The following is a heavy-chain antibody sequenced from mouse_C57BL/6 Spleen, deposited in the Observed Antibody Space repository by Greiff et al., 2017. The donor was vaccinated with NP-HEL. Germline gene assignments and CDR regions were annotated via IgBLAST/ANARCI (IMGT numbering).Heavy chain of an antibody. CDR1: GYTFTGYW. CDR2: ILPGSGST. J-gene: IGHJ2*01. V-gene: IGHV1-9*01. Sequence: VQLQQSGAELMKPGASVKLSCKATGYTFTGYWIEWVKQRPGHGLEWIGEILPGSGSTNYNEKFKGKATFTADTSSNPASMQLRSLTTEDSAIYYCARKEGEGGYYFDYWGQGTTLTVSS. D-gene: IGHD1-1*02. CDR3: ARKEGEGGYYFDY.